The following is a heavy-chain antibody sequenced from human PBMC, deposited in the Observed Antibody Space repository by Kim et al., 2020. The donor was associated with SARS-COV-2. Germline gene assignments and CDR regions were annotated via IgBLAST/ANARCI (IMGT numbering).Heavy chain of an antibody. D-gene: IGHD2-2*01. CDR2: INPSGGST. V-gene: IGHV1-46*01. Sequence: ASVKVSCKASGYTFTSYYMHWVRQAPGQGLEWMGIINPSGGSTSYAQKFQGRVTMTRDTSTSTVYMELSSLRSEDTAVYYCARVSCSSTSCYESIGSYWGQGTLVTVSS. J-gene: IGHJ4*02. CDR1: GYTFTSYY. CDR3: ARVSCSSTSCYESIGSY.